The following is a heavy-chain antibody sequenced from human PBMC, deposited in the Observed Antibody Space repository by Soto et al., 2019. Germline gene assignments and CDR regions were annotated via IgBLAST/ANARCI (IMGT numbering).Heavy chain of an antibody. Sequence: QVQLVQSGAEVKKPGASVKVSCKASGYTFTGYYMHWVRQAPGQGLEWMGWMNPNSGGTNYAQKFQGWVTMTRDTSISTAYMELSRLRSDDTAVYYCARGLWSYTVTPEWGYFDLWGRGTLVTVSS. V-gene: IGHV1-2*04. J-gene: IGHJ2*01. CDR1: GYTFTGYY. D-gene: IGHD4-17*01. CDR3: ARGLWSYTVTPEWGYFDL. CDR2: MNPNSGGT.